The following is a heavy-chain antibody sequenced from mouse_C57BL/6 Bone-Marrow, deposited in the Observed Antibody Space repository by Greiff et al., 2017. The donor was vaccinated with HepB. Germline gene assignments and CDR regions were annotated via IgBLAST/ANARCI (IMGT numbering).Heavy chain of an antibody. J-gene: IGHJ1*03. V-gene: IGHV1-80*01. CDR1: GYAFSSYW. CDR2: IYPGDGDT. D-gene: IGHD1-1*01. CDR3: ARWDCGSSYWYFDV. Sequence: QVQLQQSGAELVKPGASVKISCKASGYAFSSYWMNWVKQRPGKGLEWIGQIYPGDGDTNYNGKFKGKATLTADKSSSTAYMQLSSLTSEDSAVYFCARWDCGSSYWYFDVWGTGTTVTVSS.